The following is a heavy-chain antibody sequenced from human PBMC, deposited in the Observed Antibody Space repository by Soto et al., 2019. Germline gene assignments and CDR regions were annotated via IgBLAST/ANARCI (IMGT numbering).Heavy chain of an antibody. CDR3: ARSKTTVSTFDY. V-gene: IGHV4-30-2*01. J-gene: IGHJ4*02. Sequence: QLQLQESGSGLVKPSQTLSLTCAVSGGSISSGGYSWSWIRQPPGKGLEWIGYIYHSGSTYYNPSLKSRVTIPVDTCKNQFSLKLSSVTPADTAVYYCARSKTTVSTFDYWGQGTLVTVSS. D-gene: IGHD4-17*01. CDR1: GGSISSGGYS. CDR2: IYHSGST.